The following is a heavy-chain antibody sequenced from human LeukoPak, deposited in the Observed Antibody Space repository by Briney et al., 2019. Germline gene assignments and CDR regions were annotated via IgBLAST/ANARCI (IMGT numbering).Heavy chain of an antibody. J-gene: IGHJ6*03. CDR1: GCIFSSFG. CDR2: IQDDESNK. V-gene: IGHV3-30*02. D-gene: IGHD2-15*01. Sequence: GGSLRLSCAASGCIFSSFGMHWVRQAPGKGLEWVAFIQDDESNKFYADSVKGRFTISRDNSKNTLFLQMNSLRPEDTALYYCAKQMVERPHYYYMDVWGKGTTVTVSS. CDR3: AKQMVERPHYYYMDV.